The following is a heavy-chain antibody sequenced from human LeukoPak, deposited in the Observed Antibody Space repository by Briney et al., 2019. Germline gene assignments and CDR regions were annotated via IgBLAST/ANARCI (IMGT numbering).Heavy chain of an antibody. CDR2: INPNSGGT. Sequence: ASVKVSCKASGYTFTGYYMRWVRQAPGQGLEWMGWINPNSGGTNYAQKFQGRVTMTRDTSISTAYMELSRLRSDDTAVYYCAREEGEWFGELFLPFKYWGQGTLVTVSS. CDR1: GYTFTGYY. D-gene: IGHD3-10*01. CDR3: AREEGEWFGELFLPFKY. V-gene: IGHV1-2*02. J-gene: IGHJ4*02.